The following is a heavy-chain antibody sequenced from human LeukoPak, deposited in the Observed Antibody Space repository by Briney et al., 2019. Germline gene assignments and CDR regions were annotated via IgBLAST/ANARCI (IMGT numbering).Heavy chain of an antibody. CDR2: INPNSGGT. CDR1: GYTFTGYY. V-gene: IGHV1-2*04. J-gene: IGHJ3*02. D-gene: IGHD6-13*01. Sequence: ASVKVSCKVSGYTFTGYYMHWVRQAPGQGLEWMGWINPNSGGTNYAKKFQGWVTMTRDTSISTDYMELSRLRSDDTAVYYCARGNAPSMAAAGTRDDAFDIWGQGTMVTVSS. CDR3: ARGNAPSMAAAGTRDDAFDI.